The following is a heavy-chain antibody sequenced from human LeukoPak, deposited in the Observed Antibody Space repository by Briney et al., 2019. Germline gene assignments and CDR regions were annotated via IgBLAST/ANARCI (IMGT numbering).Heavy chain of an antibody. CDR1: GYRYSDYW. J-gene: IGHJ4*02. CDR3: ARTTTYSSGWYGAY. CDR2: IYGGDSET. V-gene: IGHV5-51*01. Sequence: GESLKISCKGSGYRYSDYWIGWVRQMPGKGLGWMGIIYGGDSETRYSPSLQGQVTISADKSINTAYLQWSSLKASDTAMYYCARTTTYSSGWYGAYWGQGTLVTVSS. D-gene: IGHD6-19*01.